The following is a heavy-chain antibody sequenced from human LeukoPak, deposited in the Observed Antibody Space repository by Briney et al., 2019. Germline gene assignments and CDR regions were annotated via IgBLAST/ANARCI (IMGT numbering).Heavy chain of an antibody. CDR1: GFTFSNAW. V-gene: IGHV3-15*01. D-gene: IGHD3-3*01. CDR2: IKSKTDGGTT. J-gene: IGHJ4*02. CDR3: ARAPLLGGVVIGPFDY. Sequence: GGSLRLSCAASGFTFSNAWMSWVRQAPGKGLEWVGRIKSKTDGGTTDYAAPVKGRFTISRDDSKNTLYLQMNSLKTEDTAVYYCARAPLLGGVVIGPFDYWGQGTLVTVSS.